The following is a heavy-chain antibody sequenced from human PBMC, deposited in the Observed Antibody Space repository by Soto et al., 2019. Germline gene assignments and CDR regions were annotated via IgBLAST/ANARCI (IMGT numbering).Heavy chain of an antibody. Sequence: QVQLVQSGAEVKKPGSSVKVSCKASGGTFSRYTISWVRQAPGQALEWMGRIIPILGIANYAQKFQGRVTITADKSTSTAYMELGRLRSEDPAVYYCARAFYCSCGSCPIDYWGQGTLVTVSS. J-gene: IGHJ4*02. V-gene: IGHV1-69*02. CDR1: GGTFSRYT. D-gene: IGHD2-15*01. CDR2: IIPILGIA. CDR3: ARAFYCSCGSCPIDY.